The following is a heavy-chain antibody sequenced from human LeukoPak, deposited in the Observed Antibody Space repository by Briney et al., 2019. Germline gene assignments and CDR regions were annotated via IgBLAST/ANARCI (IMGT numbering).Heavy chain of an antibody. Sequence: PSETLSLTCTVSGGSISNYYWSWIRQPPGKGLEWIGYIYYSGSTNYNPSLKSRVTISVDTSKNQFSLKLSSVTAADTAVYYCARANLYYYGSGSYYPAYYYYGMDVWGQGTTVTVSS. CDR1: GGSISNYY. CDR2: IYYSGST. J-gene: IGHJ6*02. V-gene: IGHV4-59*01. CDR3: ARANLYYYGSGSYYPAYYYYGMDV. D-gene: IGHD3-10*01.